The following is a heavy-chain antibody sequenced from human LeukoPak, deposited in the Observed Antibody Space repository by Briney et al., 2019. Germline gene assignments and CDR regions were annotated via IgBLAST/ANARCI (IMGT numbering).Heavy chain of an antibody. J-gene: IGHJ4*02. V-gene: IGHV3-30*02. CDR1: GFTFSNYG. Sequence: TGGSLRLSCAASGFTFSNYGIHWVRQAPGKGLEWVAFIRYDGSGKYYADSVKGRFAISRDSSKNTVYLQMNSLSDEDTAVYYCARSPYRGGSSWTEFDYWGQGTLVTVSS. CDR2: IRYDGSGK. CDR3: ARSPYRGGSSWTEFDY. D-gene: IGHD6-13*01.